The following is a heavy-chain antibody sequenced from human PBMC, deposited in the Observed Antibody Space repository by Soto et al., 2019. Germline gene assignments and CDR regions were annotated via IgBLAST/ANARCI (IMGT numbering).Heavy chain of an antibody. J-gene: IGHJ5*02. Sequence: LRLSCSASGFTFSISAMGWVRQVPGKGLDWISGISAGGGSTYYADSVKGRFTISRDNSKNTLYLQMDSLRAEDTALYYCAKCSSTKHNWFEPWGQATLLNVSS. CDR2: ISAGGGST. D-gene: IGHD2-2*01. CDR3: AKCSSTKHNWFEP. CDR1: GFTFSISA. V-gene: IGHV3-23*01.